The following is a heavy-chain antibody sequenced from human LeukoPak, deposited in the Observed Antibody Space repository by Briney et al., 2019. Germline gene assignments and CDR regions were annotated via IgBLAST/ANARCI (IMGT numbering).Heavy chain of an antibody. J-gene: IGHJ5*02. CDR3: ARVPSSSWYPYWFDP. D-gene: IGHD6-13*01. V-gene: IGHV4-59*01. CDR1: GGSISSYY. Sequence: PSETLSLTCIVSGGSISSYYWSWIRQPPGKGLEWIGYIYYSGSTNYNPSLKSRVTISVDTSKNQFSLKLSSVTAADTAVYYCARVPSSSWYPYWFDPWGRGTPVTVSS. CDR2: IYYSGST.